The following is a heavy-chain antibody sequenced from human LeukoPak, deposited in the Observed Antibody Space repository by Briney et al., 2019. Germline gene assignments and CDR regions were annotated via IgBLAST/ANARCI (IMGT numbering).Heavy chain of an antibody. CDR1: GGSISSYY. D-gene: IGHD3-10*01. J-gene: IGHJ4*02. CDR2: IYYSGST. Sequence: PSETLSLTCTVSGGSISSYYWSWIRQPPGKGLEWIGYIYYSGSTNYNPSLKSRVTISVDTSKNQFSLKLSPVTAADTAVYYCARGDRYYGSGSYYAPHFDYWGQGTLVTVSS. V-gene: IGHV4-59*01. CDR3: ARGDRYYGSGSYYAPHFDY.